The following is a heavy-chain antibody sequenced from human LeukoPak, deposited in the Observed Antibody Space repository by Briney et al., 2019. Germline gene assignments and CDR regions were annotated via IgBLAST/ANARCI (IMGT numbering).Heavy chain of an antibody. V-gene: IGHV3-23*01. CDR3: ARGNTGWPYYLDY. J-gene: IGHJ4*02. Sequence: PGGSLRLSCAASGFTFTSYIMTWVRQAPGKGLEWVSSIDESGGSTYYADSVKGQCTISRDNSRSSLYLEMNSLRAEDTAVYCCARGNTGWPYYLDYWGQGTLVTVSS. D-gene: IGHD6-19*01. CDR2: IDESGGST. CDR1: GFTFTSYI.